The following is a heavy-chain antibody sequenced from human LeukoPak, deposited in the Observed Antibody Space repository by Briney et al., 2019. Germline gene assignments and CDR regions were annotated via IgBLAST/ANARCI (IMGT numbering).Heavy chain of an antibody. Sequence: GGSLRLSCAASGFTFSSYGMHWVRQAPGKGLEWVAVIWYDGSNKYYADSVKGRFTISRDNSKNTLYLQMDSLRAEDTAVYYCARAGGYDILTGYDHNYFDYWGQGTLVTVSS. CDR1: GFTFSSYG. J-gene: IGHJ4*02. CDR3: ARAGGYDILTGYDHNYFDY. CDR2: IWYDGSNK. V-gene: IGHV3-33*01. D-gene: IGHD3-9*01.